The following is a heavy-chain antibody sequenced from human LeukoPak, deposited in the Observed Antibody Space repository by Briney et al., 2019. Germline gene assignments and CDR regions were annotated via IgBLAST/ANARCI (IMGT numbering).Heavy chain of an antibody. V-gene: IGHV3-30*03. Sequence: GGSLRLSCAASGFSFRSYGMHWVRQAPGKGLEWVAIVSYDGSNRYYADSVKGRVTISRDNAKDSLYLEINSLRAEDTAVYYCARGKEGGRLFDYWGQGTLVTVSS. CDR2: VSYDGSNR. D-gene: IGHD3-16*01. CDR1: GFSFRSYG. CDR3: ARGKEGGRLFDY. J-gene: IGHJ4*02.